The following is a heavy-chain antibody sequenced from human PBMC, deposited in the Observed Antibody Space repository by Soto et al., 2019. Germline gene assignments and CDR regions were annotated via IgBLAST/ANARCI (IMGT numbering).Heavy chain of an antibody. CDR2: ISYDGSNK. CDR1: GFTFSSYG. V-gene: IGHV3-30*18. J-gene: IGHJ4*02. CDR3: AKGSSGWSFDY. Sequence: QVQLVESGGGVVQPGRSLRLSCAASGFTFSSYGMHWVRQAPGKGLEWVAVISYDGSNKYYADSVKGRFTISRDNSKNPLDLQMNSLRAEDTAVYYCAKGSSGWSFDYWGQGTLVTVSS. D-gene: IGHD6-19*01.